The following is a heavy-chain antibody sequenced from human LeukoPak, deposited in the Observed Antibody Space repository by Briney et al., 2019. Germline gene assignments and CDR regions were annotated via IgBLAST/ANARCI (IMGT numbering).Heavy chain of an antibody. CDR2: IIPIFGTA. D-gene: IGHD3-16*01. CDR3: ARGILNMMITFEELDY. J-gene: IGHJ4*02. CDR1: GGTFSSYA. V-gene: IGHV1-69*13. Sequence: GASVKVSCKASGGTFSSYAISWVRQAPGQGLEWMGGIIPIFGTANYAQKFQGRVTITADESTSTAYMELSSLRSEDTAVYYCARGILNMMITFEELDYWGQGTLVTVSS.